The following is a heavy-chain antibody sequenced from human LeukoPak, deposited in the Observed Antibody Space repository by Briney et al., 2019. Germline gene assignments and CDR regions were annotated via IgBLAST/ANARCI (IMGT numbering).Heavy chain of an antibody. J-gene: IGHJ4*01. CDR3: VRGLFPRQPEDDF. V-gene: IGHV1-8*01. CDR2: MNPNSGNT. Sequence: ASVKVSCKASGYTFTNYNINWVRQATGQGLGWMGWMNPNSGNTGYKQKFQGRVTMTRDTSISTAYMELSSLRSEDTAVYYCVRGLFPRQPEDDFWGQGTLVTVSS. CDR1: GYTFTNYN.